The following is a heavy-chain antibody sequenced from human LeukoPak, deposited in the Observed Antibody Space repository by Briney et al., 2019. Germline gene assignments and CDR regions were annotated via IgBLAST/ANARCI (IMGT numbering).Heavy chain of an antibody. J-gene: IGHJ4*02. CDR3: ARDRYDSSILDY. D-gene: IGHD3-22*01. V-gene: IGHV4-34*01. CDR2: INHSGST. CDR1: GGSFSGYY. Sequence: SETLSLTCAVYGGSFSGYYWSWIRQPPGKGLEWIGEINHSGSTNYNPSLKSRVTISVDTSKNQFSLKLSSVTAADTAVYYCARDRYDSSILDYWGQGTLVTVSS.